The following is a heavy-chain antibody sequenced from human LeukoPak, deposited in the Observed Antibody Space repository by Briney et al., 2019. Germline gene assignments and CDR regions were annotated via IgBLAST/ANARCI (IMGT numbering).Heavy chain of an antibody. Sequence: PGGSLRLSCAASGFTFSSYSMNWVRQAPGKGLEWVSSISSSSSYIYYADSVKGRFTISRDNAKNSLYLQMNSLRAEDTAVYYCARDRDNIVGATYFDYWGQGTLVTVSS. CDR1: GFTFSSYS. J-gene: IGHJ4*02. CDR2: ISSSSSYI. D-gene: IGHD1-26*01. CDR3: ARDRDNIVGATYFDY. V-gene: IGHV3-21*01.